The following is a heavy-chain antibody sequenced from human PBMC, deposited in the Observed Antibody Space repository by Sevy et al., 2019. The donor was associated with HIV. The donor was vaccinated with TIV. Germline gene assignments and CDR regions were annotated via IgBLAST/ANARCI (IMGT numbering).Heavy chain of an antibody. CDR3: ARGLPHSGYALGVNFDY. CDR2: INPSGGST. J-gene: IGHJ4*02. D-gene: IGHD5-12*01. Sequence: ASVKVSCKASGFPFTLYYIHWVRQAPGQGLEWMGIINPSGGSTNYAQRFQGRVTMTRDTSTSTVNMELSSLRSDDTAVYYCARGLPHSGYALGVNFDYWGQGTLVTVSS. V-gene: IGHV1-46*01. CDR1: GFPFTLYY.